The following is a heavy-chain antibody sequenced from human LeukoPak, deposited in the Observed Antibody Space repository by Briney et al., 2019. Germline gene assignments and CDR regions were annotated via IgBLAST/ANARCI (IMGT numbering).Heavy chain of an antibody. J-gene: IGHJ4*02. CDR2: IYHSGST. CDR3: ASIYLEAFDY. CDR1: GYSISSGYY. D-gene: IGHD2-2*02. V-gene: IGHV4-38-2*02. Sequence: PSETLSLTCTVSGYSISSGYYWGWIRQPPGKGLEWIGSIYHSGSTYYNPFLKSRVTISVDTSKNQFSLKLSSVTAADTAVYYCASIYLEAFDYWGQGTLVTVSS.